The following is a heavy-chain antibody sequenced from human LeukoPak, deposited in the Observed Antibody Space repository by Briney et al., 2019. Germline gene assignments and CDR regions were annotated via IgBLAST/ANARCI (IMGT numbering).Heavy chain of an antibody. V-gene: IGHV4-59*01. CDR2: VIHSDFNKANGDIT. J-gene: IGHJ6*03. CDR1: GASISKDY. D-gene: IGHD2-2*01. Sequence: SETLSLTCTVSGASISKDYWAWIRQPPGKGLEWIGYVIHSDFNKANGDITNYNPSLESRVTTSRDTPKNQFSLKVSSVTAEDTAVYYCASGVVVPAAFMDVWGKGTTVTVSS. CDR3: ASGVVVPAAFMDV.